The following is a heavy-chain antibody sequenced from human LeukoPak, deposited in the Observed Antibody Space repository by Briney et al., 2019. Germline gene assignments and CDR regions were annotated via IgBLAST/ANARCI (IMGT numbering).Heavy chain of an antibody. CDR3: AKDSPYLDY. Sequence: GFLRPSRATSGFPLNNLCMQRVRPAPSQGLEWVAVIWYDGNNKYYADSVKGRFTISRDNSKNTLYLQMNSLRAEDTAVYYCAKDSPYLDYWGQGTLVTVSS. J-gene: IGHJ4*02. CDR1: GFPLNNLC. CDR2: IWYDGNNK. V-gene: IGHV3-30*02.